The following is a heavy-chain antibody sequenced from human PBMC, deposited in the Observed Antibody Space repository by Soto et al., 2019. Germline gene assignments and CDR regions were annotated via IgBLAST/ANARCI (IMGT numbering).Heavy chain of an antibody. V-gene: IGHV1-69*06. J-gene: IGHJ4*02. CDR1: GGTFSSYA. CDR3: ARQRSHYYDSSGYPY. CDR2: IIPIFGTA. D-gene: IGHD3-22*01. Sequence: SVKVSCKASGGTFSSYAISWVRQAPGQGLEWMGGIIPIFGTANYAQKFQGRVTITADKSTSTAYMELSSLRSEDTAVYYCARQRSHYYDSSGYPYWGQGTLVTVSS.